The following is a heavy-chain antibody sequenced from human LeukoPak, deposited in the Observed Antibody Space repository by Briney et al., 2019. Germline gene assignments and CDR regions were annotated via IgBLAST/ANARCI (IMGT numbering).Heavy chain of an antibody. J-gene: IGHJ4*02. V-gene: IGHV3-23*01. CDR2: ISGSGGST. Sequence: QPGGSLRLSCAASGFTFSDYYMSWIRQAPGKGLEWVSAISGSGGSTYYADSVKGRFTISRDNSKNTLYLQMNSLRAEDTAVYYCAKGEQYGSGSYSKLGALYFDYWGQGTLVTVSS. CDR3: AKGEQYGSGSYSKLGALYFDY. CDR1: GFTFSDYY. D-gene: IGHD3-10*01.